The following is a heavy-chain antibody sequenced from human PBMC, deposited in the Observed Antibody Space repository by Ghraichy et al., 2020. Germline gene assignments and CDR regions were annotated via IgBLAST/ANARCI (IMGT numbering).Heavy chain of an antibody. J-gene: IGHJ6*02. CDR3: ARDLARSRGPQYYYYGIDV. Sequence: SETLSLTCTVSGGSISSGGYYWSWIRQHPGKGLEWIGYIYYSGSTYYNPSLKSRVTISVDTSKNQFSLKLSSVTAADTAVYYCARDLARSRGPQYYYYGIDVWGQGTTVTVSS. CDR2: IYYSGST. D-gene: IGHD3-10*01. CDR1: GGSISSGGYY. V-gene: IGHV4-31*03.